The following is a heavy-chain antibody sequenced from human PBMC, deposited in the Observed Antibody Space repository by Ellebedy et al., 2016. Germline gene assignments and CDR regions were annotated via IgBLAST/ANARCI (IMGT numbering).Heavy chain of an antibody. V-gene: IGHV3-48*01. CDR3: AKDEYFDY. Sequence: GGSLRLXXAASGFTFSSYSMNWVRQAPGKGLEWVSYISSSGSTIYYADSVKGRFTISRDNSKNTLYLQMNSLRAEDTAIYYCAKDEYFDYWGQGTLVTVSS. CDR1: GFTFSSYS. J-gene: IGHJ4*02. CDR2: ISSSGSTI.